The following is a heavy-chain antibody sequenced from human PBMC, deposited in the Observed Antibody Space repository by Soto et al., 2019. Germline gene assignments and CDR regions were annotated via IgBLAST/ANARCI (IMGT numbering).Heavy chain of an antibody. D-gene: IGHD2-2*01. J-gene: IGHJ6*03. CDR1: GFTFSSYA. CDR2: ISGSGGST. CDR3: AKDLIVVEPDYYYYYYMDV. Sequence: GGSLRLSCAASGFTFSSYAMSWVRQAPGKGLEWVSAISGSGGSTYYADSVKGRFTISRDNSKNTLYLQMNSLRAEDTAVYYCAKDLIVVEPDYYYYYYMDVWGKGTTVTVSS. V-gene: IGHV3-23*01.